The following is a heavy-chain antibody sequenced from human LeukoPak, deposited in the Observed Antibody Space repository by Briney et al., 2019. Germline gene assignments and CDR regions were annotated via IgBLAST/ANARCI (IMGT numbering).Heavy chain of an antibody. CDR3: ARDRDTAMGL. CDR1: GFTFSNYA. D-gene: IGHD5-18*01. V-gene: IGHV3-30-3*01. J-gene: IGHJ4*02. Sequence: GGSLRLSCAASGFTFSNYAMHWVRQAPGKGLERVAIISYDGNDKYYTDSVKGRFTISRDKSKNTLYLQMNSLRAEDTAVYYCARDRDTAMGLWGQGTLVTVSS. CDR2: ISYDGNDK.